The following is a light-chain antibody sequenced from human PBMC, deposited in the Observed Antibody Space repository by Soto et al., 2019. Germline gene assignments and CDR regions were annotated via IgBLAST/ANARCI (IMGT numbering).Light chain of an antibody. CDR2: EVN. CDR3: HSCATNTTPYV. Sequence: QSALTQPASVSGSPGQSITISCTGASSDGGSCDHVFWNQKHPSKDPKLLIYEVNNRSSGVSDRFSASKSGNTASLTISGLLAEVEPESHRHSCATNTTPYVCGPANTVPVL. V-gene: IGLV2-14*03. J-gene: IGLJ1*01. CDR1: SSDGGSCDH.